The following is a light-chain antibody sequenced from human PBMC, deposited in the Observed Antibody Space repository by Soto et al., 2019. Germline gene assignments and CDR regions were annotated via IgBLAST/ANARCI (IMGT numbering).Light chain of an antibody. V-gene: IGKV3D-15*01. CDR1: QSVSSK. CDR2: GAS. Sequence: EILMTQSPSTLSVSPGERATLSCRASQSVSSKLAWYQQKPGQAPRLLIYGASTRATGIPARFSGSGSGTEFTLTISSLQSEDFAVYYCQQYNNWTFGQGTKVDIK. J-gene: IGKJ1*01. CDR3: QQYNNWT.